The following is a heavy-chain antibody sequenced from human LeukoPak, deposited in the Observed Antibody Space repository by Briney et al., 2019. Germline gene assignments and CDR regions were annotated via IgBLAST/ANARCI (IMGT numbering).Heavy chain of an antibody. CDR2: IYYSGST. CDR1: GGAISSGGYY. Sequence: PSETLSLTWTVSGGAISSGGYYWSWIRQHPGKGLEGIGYIYYSGSTYYNPSLKCRVTIPVDTSKSQFPLKLSSVTAADTAVYYCARLHSSSWSWFVFDIWGQGTMVTVSS. J-gene: IGHJ3*02. CDR3: ARLHSSSWSWFVFDI. V-gene: IGHV4-31*02. D-gene: IGHD6-13*01.